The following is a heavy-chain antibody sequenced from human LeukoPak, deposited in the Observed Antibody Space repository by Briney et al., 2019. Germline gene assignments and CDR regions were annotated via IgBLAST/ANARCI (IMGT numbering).Heavy chain of an antibody. J-gene: IGHJ5*02. CDR3: AQGSAVSSTGWFDP. CDR1: GLTFSSYA. D-gene: IGHD6-19*01. V-gene: IGHV3-23*01. CDR2: ISGSGGNS. Sequence: PGGSLRLSCAASGLTFSSYAMSWVRQAPGKGLEWVSSISGSGGNSDFADSAQGRFTISRDNSRNTLYLQMNSLRAEDTAVYYCAQGSAVSSTGWFDPWGQGTLVTVSS.